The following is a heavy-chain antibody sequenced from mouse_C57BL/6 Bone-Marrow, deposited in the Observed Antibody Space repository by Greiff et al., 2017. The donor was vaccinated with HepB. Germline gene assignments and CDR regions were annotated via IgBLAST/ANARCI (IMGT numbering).Heavy chain of an antibody. Sequence: VQLQQSGPELVKPGASVKISCKASGYAFSSSWMNWVKQRPGKGLEWIGRIYPGDGDTNYNGKFKGKATLTADKSSSTAYMQLSSLTSEDSAVYFCARESHLSRDFDYWGQGTTLTVSS. CDR1: GYAFSSSW. CDR3: ARESHLSRDFDY. J-gene: IGHJ2*01. CDR2: IYPGDGDT. V-gene: IGHV1-82*01. D-gene: IGHD2-3*01.